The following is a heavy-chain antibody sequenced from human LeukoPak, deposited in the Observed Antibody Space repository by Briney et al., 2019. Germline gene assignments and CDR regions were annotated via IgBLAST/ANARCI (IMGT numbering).Heavy chain of an antibody. V-gene: IGHV4-61*02. Sequence: SETLSLTCTVSGGSISSGSYYWSWIRQPAGKGLEWIGRIYTSGSTNYNPSLKSRVTISVDTSKNQFSLKLSSVTAADTAVYYCARGVSWAFDIWGQGTMVTVSS. CDR2: IYTSGST. D-gene: IGHD2-8*01. CDR3: ARGVSWAFDI. CDR1: GGSISSGSYY. J-gene: IGHJ3*02.